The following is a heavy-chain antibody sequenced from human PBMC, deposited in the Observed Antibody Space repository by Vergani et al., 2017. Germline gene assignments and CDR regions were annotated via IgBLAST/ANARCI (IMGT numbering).Heavy chain of an antibody. D-gene: IGHD3-22*01. Sequence: QLQLQESGPGLVKPSETLSLTCTVSGGSISSSSYYWGWIRQPPGKGREWIGSIYYSGSTYYNPSLKSRVTISVDTSKNQFSLKLSSVTAADTAVYYCARTYYYDSSGYYPFDYWGQGTLVTVSS. J-gene: IGHJ4*02. CDR2: IYYSGST. CDR1: GGSISSSSYY. CDR3: ARTYYYDSSGYYPFDY. V-gene: IGHV4-39*01.